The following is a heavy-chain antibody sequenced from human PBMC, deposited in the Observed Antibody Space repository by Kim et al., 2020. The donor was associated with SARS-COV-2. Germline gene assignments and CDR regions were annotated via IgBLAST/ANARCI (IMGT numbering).Heavy chain of an antibody. V-gene: IGHV4-59*01. CDR3: ARETYYYGSGSYPPTETDWFDP. CDR2: IYYSGST. CDR1: GGSISSYY. J-gene: IGHJ5*02. Sequence: SETLSLTCTVSGGSISSYYWSWIRQPPGKGLEWIGYIYYSGSTNYNPSLKSRVTISVDTSKNQFSLKLSSVTAADTAVYYCARETYYYGSGSYPPTETDWFDPWGQGTLVTVSS. D-gene: IGHD3-10*01.